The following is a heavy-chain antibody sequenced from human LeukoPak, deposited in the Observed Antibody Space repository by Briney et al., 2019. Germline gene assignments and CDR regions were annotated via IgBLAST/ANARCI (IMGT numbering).Heavy chain of an antibody. V-gene: IGHV3-23*01. D-gene: IGHD5-12*01. Sequence: GVLRLSCAASGFPLRSYSMSWVRQAPGKGLEWVSANSGSGGYTYYADSVKGRFTISRDSSKNTMYLQMNSLRAEDTAVYYCAKEYSGYDFDYWGQGTLVTVSS. CDR2: NSGSGGYT. J-gene: IGHJ4*02. CDR3: AKEYSGYDFDY. CDR1: GFPLRSYS.